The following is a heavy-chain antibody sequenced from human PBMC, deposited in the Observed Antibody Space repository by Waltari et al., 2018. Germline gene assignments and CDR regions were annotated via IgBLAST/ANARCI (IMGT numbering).Heavy chain of an antibody. V-gene: IGHV5-51*01. D-gene: IGHD3-10*01. CDR2: IYPGDSDT. Sequence: EVQLVQSGAEVKKPGESLKISCKGSGYSFTSYWIGWVRQMPGKGLEWMGIIYPGDSDTRYSPSFQGQVTISADKSISTAYLQWSSLKASDTAMYYCARIVDYRGSIYYFDYWGQGTLVTVSS. CDR3: ARIVDYRGSIYYFDY. CDR1: GYSFTSYW. J-gene: IGHJ4*02.